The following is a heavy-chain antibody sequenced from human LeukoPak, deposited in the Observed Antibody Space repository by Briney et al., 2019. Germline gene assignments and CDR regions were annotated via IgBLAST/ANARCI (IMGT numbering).Heavy chain of an antibody. CDR1: GGSITSHY. CDR2: IYYSGST. V-gene: IGHV4-59*11. D-gene: IGHD4-17*01. CDR3: ARVTGDYVEA. Sequence: SETLSLTCTVSGGSITSHYWSWIRQPPGKGLEWIGYIYYSGSTNYNPSLKSRVTISVDTSKNQFSLKVTSATAADTAVYYCARVTGDYVEAWGQGTLVTVSS. J-gene: IGHJ5*02.